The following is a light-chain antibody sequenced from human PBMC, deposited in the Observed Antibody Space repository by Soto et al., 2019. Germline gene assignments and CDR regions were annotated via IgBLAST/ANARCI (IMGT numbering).Light chain of an antibody. V-gene: IGLV2-14*01. Sequence: QSALTQPASVSGSPGQSITISCTGTSSDVGGYNYVSWYQQHPGKAPKLMIYEVSNRPSGVSNRFSGSKSGNTASLTISGLQAEDEADYYCSSYTSSSPPYWVFGGGTKLTVL. CDR1: SSDVGGYNY. CDR3: SSYTSSSPPYWV. CDR2: EVS. J-gene: IGLJ3*02.